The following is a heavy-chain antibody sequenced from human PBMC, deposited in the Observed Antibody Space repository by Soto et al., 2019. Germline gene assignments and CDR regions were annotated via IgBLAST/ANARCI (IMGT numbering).Heavy chain of an antibody. Sequence: QVQLQESGPGLVKPSQTLSLTCTVSGGSISSGDYYWSWIRQPPGKGLEWIGYIYYSGSTYYNPSLKSRVTISVDTSKNQFSLKLSSVTAADTAVYYCARAGHILGSPGGDVDYWGQGTLVTVSS. CDR1: GGSISSGDYY. J-gene: IGHJ4*02. CDR2: IYYSGST. CDR3: ARAGHILGSPGGDVDY. V-gene: IGHV4-30-4*01. D-gene: IGHD3-16*01.